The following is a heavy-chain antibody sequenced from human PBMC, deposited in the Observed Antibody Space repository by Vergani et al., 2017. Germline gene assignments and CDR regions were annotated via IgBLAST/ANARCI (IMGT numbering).Heavy chain of an antibody. V-gene: IGHV3-7*01. CDR2: IKQDGSEK. J-gene: IGHJ4*02. Sequence: VQLVESGGGVVQPGTSLRLSCVVSGFALNRHAMYWVRQAPGKGLEWVANIKQDGSEKYYVDSVKGRFTISRDNAQNTLYLQMNSLRAEDTAVYYCVKGKGTFENWGQGTLVTVSS. CDR1: GFALNRHA. D-gene: IGHD1-7*01. CDR3: VKGKGTFEN.